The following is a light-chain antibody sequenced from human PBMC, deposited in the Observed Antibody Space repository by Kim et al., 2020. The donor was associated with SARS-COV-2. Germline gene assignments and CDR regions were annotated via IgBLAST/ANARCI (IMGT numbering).Light chain of an antibody. CDR2: GAS. CDR1: QSVSSSY. V-gene: IGKV3-20*01. J-gene: IGKJ4*01. CDR3: QQYGSSPGT. Sequence: EIVLTQSPGTLSLSPGERATLSCRASQSVSSSYLAWYQQKPGQAPRLLIYGASSRATGIPDRSSGSGSGTDFTLTISRLEPEDFAVYYCQQYGSSPGTFGGGTKVDIK.